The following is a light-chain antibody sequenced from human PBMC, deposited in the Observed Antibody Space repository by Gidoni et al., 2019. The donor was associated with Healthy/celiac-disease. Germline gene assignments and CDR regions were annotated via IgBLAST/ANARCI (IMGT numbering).Light chain of an antibody. CDR1: RSDVGGYNY. V-gene: IGLV2-14*03. J-gene: IGLJ2*01. CDR2: DVS. Sequence: QSALTQPASVSGSPGQQITISCTGTRSDVGGYNYVSWYQQHPGKAPKLMIYDVSNRPSGVSNRFSGSKSGNTASLTISGLQAEDEADYYCSSYTSSSTLGGVVFGGGTKLTVL. CDR3: SSYTSSSTLGGVV.